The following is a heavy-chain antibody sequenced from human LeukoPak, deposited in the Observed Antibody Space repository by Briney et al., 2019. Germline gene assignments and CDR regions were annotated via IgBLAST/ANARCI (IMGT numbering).Heavy chain of an antibody. CDR3: SRQVSGIRDFDWLPHYFDY. Sequence: SSETLSLTCTVSGGSISSSSYYWGWIRQPPGKGLEWIGGIYYSGSTYYNPSLKSRVTISVDTSKNQFSLKLSSVTAADTAVYYFSRQVSGIRDFDWLPHYFDYWGQGTLVTVSS. CDR2: IYYSGST. J-gene: IGHJ4*02. D-gene: IGHD3-9*01. CDR1: GGSISSSSYY. V-gene: IGHV4-39*01.